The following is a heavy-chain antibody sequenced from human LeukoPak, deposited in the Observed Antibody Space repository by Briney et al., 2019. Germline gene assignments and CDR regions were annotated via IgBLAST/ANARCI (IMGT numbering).Heavy chain of an antibody. V-gene: IGHV1-2*02. Sequence: ASVKVSCKASGYTFTGYYMHWVRQAPGQGLEWMGWINPNSGGTNYARKFQGRVTMTRDTSISTAYMELSRLRSDDTAVYYCARVVYAYIPYDYWGQGTLVTVSS. CDR2: INPNSGGT. CDR1: GYTFTGYY. CDR3: ARVVYAYIPYDY. D-gene: IGHD2/OR15-2a*01. J-gene: IGHJ4*02.